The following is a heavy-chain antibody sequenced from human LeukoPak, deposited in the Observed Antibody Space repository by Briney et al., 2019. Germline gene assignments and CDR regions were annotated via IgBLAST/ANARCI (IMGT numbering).Heavy chain of an antibody. CDR2: IYYSGST. J-gene: IGHJ4*02. Sequence: SETLSLTCTVSGGSISSYYWSWIRQPPGKGLEWIGYIYYSGSTNYNPSLKSRVTISVDTSKNQFSLKLSSVTAADTAVYYCARGKWGLSSGWYLLDYWGQGTLVTVSS. D-gene: IGHD6-19*01. CDR3: ARGKWGLSSGWYLLDY. CDR1: GGSISSYY. V-gene: IGHV4-59*01.